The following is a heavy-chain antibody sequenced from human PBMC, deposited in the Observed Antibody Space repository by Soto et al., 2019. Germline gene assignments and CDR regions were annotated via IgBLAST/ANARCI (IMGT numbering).Heavy chain of an antibody. CDR2: IYRDGIT. V-gene: IGHV3-53*01. CDR3: ARGKGIGWYESSDY. D-gene: IGHD6-19*01. J-gene: IGHJ4*02. CDR1: GFTVSISY. Sequence: EVQLVESGGGLIQPGESLRLSCAASGFTVSISYMSWVRQAPGKGLEWVSTIYRDGITYYADSVEGRFTISRDNSKNTLYLQMNSLRAEDTATYYCARGKGIGWYESSDYWGQGTLVTVSS.